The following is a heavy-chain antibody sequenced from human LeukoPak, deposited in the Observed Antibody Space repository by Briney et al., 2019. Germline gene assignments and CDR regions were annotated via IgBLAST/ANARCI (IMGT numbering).Heavy chain of an antibody. V-gene: IGHV4-61*08. D-gene: IGHD5-24*01. CDR2: IYYSGST. J-gene: IGHJ3*02. Sequence: SGPALVKPTQTLTLTCTFSGFSLSTSGMSVSWIRQPPGKGLEWIGYIYYSGSTNYNPSLKSRVTISVDTSKNQFSLKLSSVTAADTAVYYCARDLRRLQLYAFDIWGQGTMVTVSS. CDR3: ARDLRRLQLYAFDI. CDR1: GFSLSTSGMS.